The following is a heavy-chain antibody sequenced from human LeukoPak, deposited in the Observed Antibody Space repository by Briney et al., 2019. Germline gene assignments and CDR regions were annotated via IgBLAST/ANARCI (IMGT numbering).Heavy chain of an antibody. D-gene: IGHD6-19*01. V-gene: IGHV3-9*03. CDR1: GFTFDDYA. CDR3: ARGHHSSGWYANDY. J-gene: IGHJ4*02. CDR2: ISWNSGSI. Sequence: GGSLRLSCAASGFTFDDYAMHWVRQAPGKGLEWVSGISWNSGSINYADSVKGRFTISRDNAKNSLYLQMNSLRAEDMAVYYCARGHHSSGWYANDYWGQGTLVTVSS.